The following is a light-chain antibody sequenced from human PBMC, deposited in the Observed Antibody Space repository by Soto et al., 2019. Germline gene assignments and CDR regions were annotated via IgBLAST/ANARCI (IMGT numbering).Light chain of an antibody. CDR1: SSDIGAYNY. J-gene: IGLJ3*02. CDR3: TSYTSTTRV. CDR2: EVS. V-gene: IGLV2-14*01. Sequence: QSALTQPASVSGSPGQSITISCTGTSSDIGAYNYVSWYQQHPGKAPKLMIYEVSNRPSGVSNRFSGSKSGNTASLTISGLQAEDEANYSCTSYTSTTRVSGGGTKVTV.